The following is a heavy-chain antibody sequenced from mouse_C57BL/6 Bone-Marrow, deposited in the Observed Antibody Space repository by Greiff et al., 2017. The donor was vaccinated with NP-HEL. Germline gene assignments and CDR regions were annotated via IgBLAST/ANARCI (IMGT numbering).Heavy chain of an antibody. CDR2: IRSKSSNYAT. D-gene: IGHD1-1*01. Sequence: DVHLVESGGGLVQPKGSLKLSCAASGFTFNTYAMHWVRQAPGKGLEWVARIRSKSSNYATYYADSVKDRFTISRDDSQSMLYLQMNNLKTEDTAMYYCVRGPYYYGSSYGWYFDVWGTGTTVTVSS. CDR3: VRGPYYYGSSYGWYFDV. CDR1: GFTFNTYA. V-gene: IGHV10-3*01. J-gene: IGHJ1*03.